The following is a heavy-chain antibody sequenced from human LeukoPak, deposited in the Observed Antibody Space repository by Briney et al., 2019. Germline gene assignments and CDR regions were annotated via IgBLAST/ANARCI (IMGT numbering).Heavy chain of an antibody. CDR3: ARRRTYYDMLTGYRVSYMDV. V-gene: IGHV3-48*03. Sequence: GGSLRLSCAASGFTFSSYEMNWVRQAPGKGLEWVSYISSSGSTIYYADSVKGRFTISRDNAKNSLYLQMNSLRAEDTAVYYWARRRTYYDMLTGYRVSYMDVWGKGATVTISS. J-gene: IGHJ6*03. CDR1: GFTFSSYE. D-gene: IGHD3-9*01. CDR2: ISSSGSTI.